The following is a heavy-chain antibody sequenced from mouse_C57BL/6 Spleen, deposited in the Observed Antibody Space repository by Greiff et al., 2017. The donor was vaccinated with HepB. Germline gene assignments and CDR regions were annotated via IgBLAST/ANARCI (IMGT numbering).Heavy chain of an antibody. V-gene: IGHV10-1*01. D-gene: IGHD4-1*01. CDR1: GFSFNTYA. CDR3: VSRTGTGYFDV. J-gene: IGHJ1*03. Sequence: EVQLQQSGGGLVQPKGSLKLSCAASGFSFNTYAMNWVRQAPGKGLEWVARIRSKSNNYATYYADSVKDRFTISRDDSESMLYLQMNNLKTEDTAMYYCVSRTGTGYFDVWGTGTTVTVSS. CDR2: IRSKSNNYAT.